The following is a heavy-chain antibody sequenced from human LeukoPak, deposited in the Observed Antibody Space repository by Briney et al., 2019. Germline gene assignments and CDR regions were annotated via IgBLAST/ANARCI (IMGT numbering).Heavy chain of an antibody. J-gene: IGHJ4*02. CDR1: GDSISSYY. D-gene: IGHD3-16*01. CDR3: ARESGDYVKFDY. V-gene: IGHV4-59*01. Sequence: SETLSLTCTVSGDSISSYYWAWIRQPPGKGLEWIGYIYYSGTPTSYNPSLKSRVTISIDTSRNQFSLKLSSVTAADTAVYYCARESGDYVKFDYWGQGTLVTVSS. CDR2: IYYSGTPT.